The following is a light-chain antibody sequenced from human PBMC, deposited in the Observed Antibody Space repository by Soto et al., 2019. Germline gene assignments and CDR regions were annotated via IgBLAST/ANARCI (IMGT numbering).Light chain of an antibody. CDR1: QSISSY. Sequence: DIQMTQSPSSLSASVGDRVTITCGASQSISSYLNWYQQKPGKAPKLLIYAASSLQSGVPSRFSGSGSGTDFTLTISSLHPDDFATYYCQQYNSYSPTFGQGTKVDI. V-gene: IGKV1-39*01. CDR3: QQYNSYSPT. J-gene: IGKJ1*01. CDR2: AAS.